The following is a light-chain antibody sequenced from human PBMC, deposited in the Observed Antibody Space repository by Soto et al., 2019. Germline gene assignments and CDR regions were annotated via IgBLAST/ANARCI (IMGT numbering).Light chain of an antibody. V-gene: IGKV1-5*03. Sequence: DIQMTQSPSTLSASIGDRVTITCRASQTISTYLAWYQQKPGKAPKLLIYKASSLESGVPSRFSGSGSGTEFTLTISSLQPDDFATYYCQQYNTQFGGGTKVDIK. CDR1: QTISTY. CDR3: QQYNTQ. CDR2: KAS. J-gene: IGKJ4*02.